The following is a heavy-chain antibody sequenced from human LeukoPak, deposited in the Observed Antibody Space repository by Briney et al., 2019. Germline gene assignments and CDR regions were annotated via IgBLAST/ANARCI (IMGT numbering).Heavy chain of an antibody. J-gene: IGHJ4*02. CDR3: VTGFTTMAVDYFDY. D-gene: IGHD5-18*01. Sequence: ASVKVSCKASGYTFTSYDINWVRQATGQGLEWMGWMNPNSGNTGYAQMFQGRVTMTEDTSIDTAYMELSSLRSEDTAVYYCVTGFTTMAVDYFDYWGQGTLVTVSP. CDR1: GYTFTSYD. CDR2: MNPNSGNT. V-gene: IGHV1-8*01.